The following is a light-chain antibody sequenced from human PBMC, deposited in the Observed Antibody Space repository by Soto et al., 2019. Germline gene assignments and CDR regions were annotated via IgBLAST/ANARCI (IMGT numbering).Light chain of an antibody. CDR3: QQSYSTPWT. V-gene: IGKV1-39*01. CDR1: QSISSY. J-gene: IGKJ1*01. Sequence: DTQMTQSPSSLSASVGDRVTITCRASQSISSYLNWYQQKPGKAPKLLIYAASSFQSGVPSRFSGSGSGTDFTLTISSLQPEDFVTYYCQQSYSTPWTFGQGTKVEIK. CDR2: AAS.